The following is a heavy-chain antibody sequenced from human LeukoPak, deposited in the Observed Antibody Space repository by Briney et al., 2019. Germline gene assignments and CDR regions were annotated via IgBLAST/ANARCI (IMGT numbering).Heavy chain of an antibody. CDR3: ARGPYSSNWYVDY. V-gene: IGHV3-48*03. Sequence: GGSLRLSCAASGFTLSSYEMNWVRLAPGKGLELISYISRTGNSIYYADSVKGRFTVSRDSAKNSLYLQTNSLRAEDTAVYYCARGPYSSNWYVDYWGQGTLVTVAS. CDR2: ISRTGNSI. D-gene: IGHD6-13*01. CDR1: GFTLSSYE. J-gene: IGHJ4*02.